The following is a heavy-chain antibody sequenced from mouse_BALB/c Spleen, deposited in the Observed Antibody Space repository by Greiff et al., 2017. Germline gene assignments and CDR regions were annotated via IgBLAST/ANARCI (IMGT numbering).Heavy chain of an antibody. CDR1: GYAFSSYW. Sequence: VQLQQSGAELVRPGSSVKISCKASGYAFSSYWMNWVKQRPGQGLEWIGQIYPGDGDTNYNGKFKGKATLTADKSSSTAYMQLSSLTSEDSAVYFCARGAYYGRRAMDYWGQGTSVTVSS. CDR3: ARGAYYGRRAMDY. CDR2: IYPGDGDT. D-gene: IGHD2-10*01. J-gene: IGHJ4*01. V-gene: IGHV1-80*01.